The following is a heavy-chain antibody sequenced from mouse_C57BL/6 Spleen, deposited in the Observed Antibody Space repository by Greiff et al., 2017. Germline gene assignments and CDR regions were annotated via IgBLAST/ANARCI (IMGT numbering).Heavy chain of an antibody. V-gene: IGHV1-69*01. D-gene: IGHD2-1*01. CDR3: AREDYGIPY. CDR2: IDPSDSYT. CDR1: GYTFTSYW. Sequence: VQLQQSGAELVMPGASVKLSCKASGYTFTSYWMHWVKQRPGQGLEWIGEIDPSDSYTNYNQKFKSKATLTVDKSSSTAYMQLSSLTSEDSAVXYCAREDYGIPYWGQGTLVTVSA. J-gene: IGHJ3*01.